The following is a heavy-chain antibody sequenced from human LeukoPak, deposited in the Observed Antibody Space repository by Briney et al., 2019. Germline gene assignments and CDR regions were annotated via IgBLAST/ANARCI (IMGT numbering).Heavy chain of an antibody. CDR2: IIPILGIA. CDR3: AREWFPDYYYYYGMDV. CDR1: GGTFSSYA. D-gene: IGHD3-10*01. J-gene: IGHJ6*02. V-gene: IGHV1-69*04. Sequence: ASVKVSCKASGGTFSSYAISWVRQAPGQGLEWMGRIIPILGIANYAQKFQGRVTITADKSTSTAYMELSSLRSEDTAVYYCAREWFPDYYYYYGMDVWGQGTTVTVSS.